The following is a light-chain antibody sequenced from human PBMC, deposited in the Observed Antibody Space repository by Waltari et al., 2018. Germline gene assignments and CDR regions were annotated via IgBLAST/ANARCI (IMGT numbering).Light chain of an antibody. V-gene: IGLV1-47*01. Sequence: QSVLAQPPSASGTPGQRGIISCSGIRATIEYSFVYWYQQFPGTAPKVLIQRNSPRPSGVPDRFSGSKSGTSASLAISGLRPEDEADYYCAAWDGTLSAVAFGGGTKLTVL. CDR1: RATIEYSF. J-gene: IGLJ2*01. CDR2: RNS. CDR3: AAWDGTLSAVA.